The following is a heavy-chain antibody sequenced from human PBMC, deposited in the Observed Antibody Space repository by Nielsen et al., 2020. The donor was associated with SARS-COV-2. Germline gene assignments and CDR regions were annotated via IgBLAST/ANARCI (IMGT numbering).Heavy chain of an antibody. V-gene: IGHV3-23*01. CDR1: GFTFSSYA. CDR3: AKDESSGWYYFDY. CDR2: ISGSTT. J-gene: IGHJ4*02. Sequence: GESLKISCAASGFTFSSYAMSWVRQAPGKGLEWVSAISGSTTYYVDSVKGRFTISRDNSKNTLYLQMNSLRAEDTAVYYCAKDESSGWYYFDYWGQGTLVTVSS. D-gene: IGHD6-19*01.